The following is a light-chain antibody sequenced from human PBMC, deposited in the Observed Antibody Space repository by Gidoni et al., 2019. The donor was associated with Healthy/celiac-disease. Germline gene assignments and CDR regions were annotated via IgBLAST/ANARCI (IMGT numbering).Light chain of an antibody. CDR3: QQYDNLRYT. V-gene: IGKV1-33*01. Sequence: DIQMTPSPSSLSASVGDRVTITCQASQDSSNNLNWYQQKPGKAPKLLIYDASTLKTGVPSRFSGRGSGTDFTFTISILQPEDIATYYWQQYDNLRYTFGQGTKLEIK. CDR2: DAS. CDR1: QDSSNN. J-gene: IGKJ2*01.